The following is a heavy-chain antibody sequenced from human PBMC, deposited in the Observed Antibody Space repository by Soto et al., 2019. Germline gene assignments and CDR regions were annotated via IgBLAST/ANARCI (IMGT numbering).Heavy chain of an antibody. CDR1: GYMFTSYG. Sequence: QVQLVQSGAEVKKPGASVRVSCKASGYMFTSYGITWVRQAPGQGIEWMGWISADNANTDYAQKFRGRVDMATDTSTSTAYMELMSLRSDDTAVYYCARDIYCTSTNCPIDYWGQGTLVTVSS. D-gene: IGHD2-2*01. V-gene: IGHV1-18*01. CDR3: ARDIYCTSTNCPIDY. J-gene: IGHJ4*02. CDR2: ISADNANT.